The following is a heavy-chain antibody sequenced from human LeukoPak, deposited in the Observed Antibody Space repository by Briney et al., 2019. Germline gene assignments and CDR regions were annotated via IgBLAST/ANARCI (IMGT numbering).Heavy chain of an antibody. CDR2: IYYSGST. CDR3: ATTPGPH. V-gene: IGHV4-59*01. D-gene: IGHD3-10*01. CDR1: GGSISSYY. J-gene: IGHJ4*02. Sequence: SETLSLTCTVSGGSISSYYWSWIRQPPGKGLEWIGYIYYSGSTNYNPSLKSRVIILVDASKNQFSLKLTSVTAADTAVYYCATTPGPHWGQGTLVTVSS.